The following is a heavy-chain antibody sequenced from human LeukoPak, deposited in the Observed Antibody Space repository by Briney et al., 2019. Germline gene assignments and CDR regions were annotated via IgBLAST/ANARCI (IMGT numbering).Heavy chain of an antibody. CDR2: IIPIFGTA. CDR1: GGTFSSYA. D-gene: IGHD3-22*01. V-gene: IGHV1-69*13. CDR3: ARDQALYYYDSSGYYPD. J-gene: IGHJ4*02. Sequence: GASVKVSCKASGGTFSSYAISWVRQAPGQGLEWMGGIIPIFGTANYAQKFQGRVTITADESTSTAYMELSSLRSEDTAVYYCARDQALYYYDSSGYYPDWGQGTLVTVSS.